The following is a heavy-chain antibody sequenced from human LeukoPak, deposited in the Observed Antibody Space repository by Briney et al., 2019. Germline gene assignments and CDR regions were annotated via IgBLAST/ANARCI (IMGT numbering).Heavy chain of an antibody. Sequence: AAVKVSCKASGYTFTSYGISWVRQAPGQGLEWMGWISAYNGNTNYAQTVQGRVTMTTDTSTSTPYTEQRGLRSDDTAVYYCARMRQAAQYNWFDPWGQGSLVSASS. CDR3: ARMRQAAQYNWFDP. V-gene: IGHV1-18*01. CDR1: GYTFTSYG. CDR2: ISAYNGNT. J-gene: IGHJ5*02.